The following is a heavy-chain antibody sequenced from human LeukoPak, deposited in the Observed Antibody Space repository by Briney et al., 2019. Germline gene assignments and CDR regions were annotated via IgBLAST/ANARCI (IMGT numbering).Heavy chain of an antibody. CDR3: ALRGGQPDPFDY. J-gene: IGHJ4*02. CDR1: GYTFSSHA. V-gene: IGHV3-23*01. CDR2: ISTSGGST. D-gene: IGHD3-10*01. Sequence: PGGSLRLSCAASGYTFSSHAMSWVRQAPGKGLEWVSAISTSGGSTYYADSVKGRFTISRDNSRNTLYLQMNSLRAEDTAIYYCALRGGQPDPFDYLGQGTLVTVSP.